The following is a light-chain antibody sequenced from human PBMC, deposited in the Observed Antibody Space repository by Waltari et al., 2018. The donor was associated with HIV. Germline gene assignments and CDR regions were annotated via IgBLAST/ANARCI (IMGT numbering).Light chain of an antibody. Sequence: QSALTQPASVSGSPGQSVTISCPGTTRDFGRYNPAFWYQQHPGNVPKVIIYEVTRRPSGVPHRFSGSRSGNTASLTISGLQAEDEAVYYCSTHTTSDTLIFGGGTKLTVL. J-gene: IGLJ2*01. CDR3: STHTTSDTLI. CDR1: TRDFGRYNP. V-gene: IGLV2-14*03. CDR2: EVT.